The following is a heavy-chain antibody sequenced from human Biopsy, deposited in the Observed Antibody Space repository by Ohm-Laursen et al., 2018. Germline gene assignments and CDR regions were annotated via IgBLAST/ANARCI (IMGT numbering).Heavy chain of an antibody. Sequence: SETLSLTCAISGDSVSSNTVAWNWIRQSPSRGLEWLGRTIYRSKWSNDYAVSVKNRITIDPDTSKNQFSLQLNSVTPEDTAIYYCARGRYAAFDIWGQGTKATISS. V-gene: IGHV6-1*01. J-gene: IGHJ3*02. D-gene: IGHD3-9*01. CDR1: GDSVSSNTVA. CDR2: TIYRSKWSN. CDR3: ARGRYAAFDI.